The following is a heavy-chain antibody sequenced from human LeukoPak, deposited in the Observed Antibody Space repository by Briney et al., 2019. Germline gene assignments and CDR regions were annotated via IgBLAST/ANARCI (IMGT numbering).Heavy chain of an antibody. D-gene: IGHD2-2*01. Sequence: SETLSLTCTVSGSISGYYWSWIRQPPGKGLEWIGYIYTSGSTNYNPSLESRVTISVDTSKNQFSLDLSSVTAADTAVYYCARQKCTRASCLTINAFDIWGQGTMVTVSS. V-gene: IGHV4-4*09. CDR2: IYTSGST. CDR1: GSISGYY. J-gene: IGHJ3*02. CDR3: ARQKCTRASCLTINAFDI.